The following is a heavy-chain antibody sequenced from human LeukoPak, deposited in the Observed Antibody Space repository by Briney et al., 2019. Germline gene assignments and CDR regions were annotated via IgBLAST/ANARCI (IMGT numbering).Heavy chain of an antibody. CDR3: ARDRRAASAPDY. CDR2: IKQDGSEI. J-gene: IGHJ4*02. CDR1: GFTFSNYW. Sequence: GGSLRLSCAASGFTFSNYWMGWVRQAPGKGLEWVANIKQDGSEIYYVDSVKGRFTISRDTAKDSLYLQMNSLRAEDTAVYYCARDRRAASAPDYWGQGTLVTVSS. V-gene: IGHV3-7*01. D-gene: IGHD6-13*01.